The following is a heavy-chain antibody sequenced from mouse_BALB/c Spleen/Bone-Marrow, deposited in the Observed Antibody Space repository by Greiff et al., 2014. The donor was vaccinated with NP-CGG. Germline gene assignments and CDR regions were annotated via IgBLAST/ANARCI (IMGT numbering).Heavy chain of an antibody. V-gene: IGHV2-5-1*01. CDR1: GFSLTSYG. CDR3: AKRGNYGYFDY. D-gene: IGHD2-1*01. Sequence: QVQLKESGPSLVQPSQSLSITCTVSGFSLTSYGVHWVRQSPGKGLEWLGVIWRGGSTDYNAAFMSRLSITKDNSKSQVFFKINSLQADDTSIYYCAKRGNYGYFDYWGQGTTLTVSS. J-gene: IGHJ2*01. CDR2: IWRGGST.